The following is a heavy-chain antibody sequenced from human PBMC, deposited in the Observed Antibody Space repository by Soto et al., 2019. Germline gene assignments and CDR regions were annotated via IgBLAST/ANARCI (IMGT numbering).Heavy chain of an antibody. CDR2: TNPNSGGT. CDR3: ARATYYYDSSGYPINLFDP. V-gene: IGHV1-2*04. CDR1: GYTFTGYY. J-gene: IGHJ5*02. D-gene: IGHD3-22*01. Sequence: ASVKVSCKASGYTFTGYYMHWVRQAPGQGLEWMGWTNPNSGGTNYAQKFQGWVTMTRDTSISTAYMELSRLRSDDTAVYYCARATYYYDSSGYPINLFDPWGQGTLVTV.